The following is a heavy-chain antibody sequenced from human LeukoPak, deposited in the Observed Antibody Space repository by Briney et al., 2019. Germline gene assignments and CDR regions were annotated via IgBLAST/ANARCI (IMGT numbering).Heavy chain of an antibody. CDR1: GFTFSSYS. J-gene: IGHJ4*02. V-gene: IGHV3-48*04. CDR2: ISSSSNTI. CDR3: ARKRPSYFDY. Sequence: HPGGSLRLSCAASGFTFSSYSMNWVRQAPGKGLEWVSYISSSSNTIYYADSVKGRFTISRDNAENSLYLQMNSLRAEDTALYYCARKRPSYFDYWGQGTLVTVSS.